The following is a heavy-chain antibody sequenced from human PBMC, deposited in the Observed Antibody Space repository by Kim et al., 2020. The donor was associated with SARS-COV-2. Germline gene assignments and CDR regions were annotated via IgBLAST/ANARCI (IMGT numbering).Heavy chain of an antibody. J-gene: IGHJ4*02. V-gene: IGHV3-30-3*01. D-gene: IGHD3-10*01. Sequence: GRSLRLSCAASGFFFNDYAMHWVRQAPGKGPQWLAVTSHDGSKQHYADFVKGRFSISRDNSRYTVYLHMNGLRPEDTALYYCARDSEHSGSFLDYWGQGT. CDR1: GFFFNDYA. CDR2: TSHDGSKQ. CDR3: ARDSEHSGSFLDY.